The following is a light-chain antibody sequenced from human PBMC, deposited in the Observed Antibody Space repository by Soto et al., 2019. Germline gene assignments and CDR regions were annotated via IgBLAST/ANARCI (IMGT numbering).Light chain of an antibody. Sequence: DIQMTQSPSSVSASVGDRVTITCRASQGVSTWLAWYQQKPGKAPNLLIDTASSLQSGVPSRFSGSGPGTHFTLTISSLQTEDFANYYCQQTTTCPLAFGGGTKVEI. CDR1: QGVSTW. CDR3: QQTTTCPLA. V-gene: IGKV1D-12*01. J-gene: IGKJ4*01. CDR2: TAS.